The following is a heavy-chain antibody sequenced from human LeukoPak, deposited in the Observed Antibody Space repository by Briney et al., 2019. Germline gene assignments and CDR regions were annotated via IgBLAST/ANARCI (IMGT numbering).Heavy chain of an antibody. CDR3: AKGIVVVPAAGDAFDI. CDR1: GFTFSSYG. J-gene: IGHJ3*02. D-gene: IGHD2-2*01. Sequence: GGSLRLSCAASGFTFSSYGMHWVRQAPGKGLEWVAFLRYDGSNKYYADSVKGRFTISRDNSKNTLYLQMNSLRAEDTAVYYCAKGIVVVPAAGDAFDIWGQGTMVTVSS. V-gene: IGHV3-30*02. CDR2: LRYDGSNK.